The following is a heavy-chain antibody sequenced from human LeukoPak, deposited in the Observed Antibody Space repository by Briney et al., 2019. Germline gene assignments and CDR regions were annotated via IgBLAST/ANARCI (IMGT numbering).Heavy chain of an antibody. Sequence: SETLSLTCAVSGYSISSGYYWGWIRQPPGQGLEWIGSIYHSGSTYYNPSLKSRVTISVDTSKNQFSLKLSSVTAADTAVYYCARVVTFGGVIVNYDYWGQGTLVTVSS. V-gene: IGHV4-38-2*01. CDR1: GYSISSGYY. CDR3: ARVVTFGGVIVNYDY. D-gene: IGHD3-16*02. J-gene: IGHJ4*02. CDR2: IYHSGST.